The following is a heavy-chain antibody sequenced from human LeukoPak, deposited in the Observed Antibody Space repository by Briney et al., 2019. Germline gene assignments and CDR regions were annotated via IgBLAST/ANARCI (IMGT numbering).Heavy chain of an antibody. CDR3: ARQSRDGSKTRGYYFDY. V-gene: IGHV5-51*01. CDR1: GXIFTHYW. J-gene: IGHJ4*02. CDR2: IYPADSDT. D-gene: IGHD3-10*01. Sequence: GESLKISFQVSGXIFTHYWIGWVRQMPGNGLESMGIIYPADSDTTYSPSFQGQVTISADKSISTVYLQWSSLKASDTAMYYCARQSRDGSKTRGYYFDYWGQGTLVTVSS.